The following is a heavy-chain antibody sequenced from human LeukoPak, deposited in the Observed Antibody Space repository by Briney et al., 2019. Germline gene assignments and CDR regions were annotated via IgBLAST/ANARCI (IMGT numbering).Heavy chain of an antibody. D-gene: IGHD3-22*01. V-gene: IGHV4-39*07. Sequence: PSETLSLTCTVSGGSISSSCYYWGWIRQPPGKGLEWIGSIYYSGSTYYNPSLKSRVTISVDTSKNQFSLKLSSVTAADTAVYYCATIYDSSGYYYFGSGYWGQGTLVTVSS. CDR3: ATIYDSSGYYYFGSGY. J-gene: IGHJ4*02. CDR2: IYYSGST. CDR1: GGSISSSCYY.